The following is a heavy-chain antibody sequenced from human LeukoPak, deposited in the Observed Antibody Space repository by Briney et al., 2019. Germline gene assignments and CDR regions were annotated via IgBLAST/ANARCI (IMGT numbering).Heavy chain of an antibody. Sequence: GGSLRLSCAASGITVSSNYMSWVRQAPGKGLEWLSIIYSGGSTYYSDSVKGRFTISRDNSKNTLYLQMNSLRAEDTAVYYCARFCSGGSCYHAFDIWGQGTMVTVSP. J-gene: IGHJ3*02. CDR2: IYSGGST. CDR3: ARFCSGGSCYHAFDI. V-gene: IGHV3-66*01. D-gene: IGHD2-15*01. CDR1: GITVSSNY.